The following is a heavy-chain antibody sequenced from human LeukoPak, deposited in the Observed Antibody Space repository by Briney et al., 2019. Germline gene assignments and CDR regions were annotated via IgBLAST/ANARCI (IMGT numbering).Heavy chain of an antibody. J-gene: IGHJ3*02. V-gene: IGHV3-30*18. Sequence: GGSLRLSCAASGFTFSSYGMHWVRQAPGKGLEWVAVISYDGSNKYYADSVKGRFTISRDNPKNTLYLQMNSLRAEDTAVYYCAKEWLERSAFDIWGQGTMVTVSS. CDR1: GFTFSSYG. D-gene: IGHD5-12*01. CDR3: AKEWLERSAFDI. CDR2: ISYDGSNK.